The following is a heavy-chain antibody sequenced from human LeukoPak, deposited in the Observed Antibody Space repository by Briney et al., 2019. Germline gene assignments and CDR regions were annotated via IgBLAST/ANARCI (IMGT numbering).Heavy chain of an antibody. Sequence: PGRSLRLSCVASGFTFSDYGMHWVRQAPAKGLEWVAVLSNDGTHEYCADSVKGRFTISRDNSKNTLYLQMNSLRPEDTAVYYCAKGRGVYGSGSYYFDYWGQGTLVTVSS. J-gene: IGHJ4*02. D-gene: IGHD3-10*01. CDR1: GFTFSDYG. CDR3: AKGRGVYGSGSYYFDY. V-gene: IGHV3-30*18. CDR2: LSNDGTHE.